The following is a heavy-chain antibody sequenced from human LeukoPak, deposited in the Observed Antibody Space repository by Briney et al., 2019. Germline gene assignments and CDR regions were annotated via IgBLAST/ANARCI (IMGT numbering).Heavy chain of an antibody. Sequence: SETLSLTCTVSGDSISRYYWSWIRQPAGKGLEWIGRIYNGGIITYNPSLKSRVTMSIDTSNNQFSLRLRFVTAADTAVCYCARGKEVITMLRGLKPGCYFDYWGQGTLVTVSS. D-gene: IGHD3-10*01. CDR1: GDSISRYY. J-gene: IGHJ4*02. CDR2: IYNGGII. V-gene: IGHV4-4*07. CDR3: ARGKEVITMLRGLKPGCYFDY.